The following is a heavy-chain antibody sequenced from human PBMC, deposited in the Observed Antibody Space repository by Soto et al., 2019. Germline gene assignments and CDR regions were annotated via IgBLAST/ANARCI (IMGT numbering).Heavy chain of an antibody. V-gene: IGHV3-30-3*01. CDR3: ARGTTPPRTDYLYYGMDV. D-gene: IGHD4-17*01. CDR1: GFTFSSYG. Sequence: QVRLVESGGGVVQPGRSLRLSCATSGFTFSSYGLHWVRQAPGKGLEWVAMISYAGSKIYYADSVKGRFTISRDNSKNTLYLQMNSLSTEDTAVYYCARGTTPPRTDYLYYGMDVWGQGATVTVPS. CDR2: ISYAGSKI. J-gene: IGHJ6*02.